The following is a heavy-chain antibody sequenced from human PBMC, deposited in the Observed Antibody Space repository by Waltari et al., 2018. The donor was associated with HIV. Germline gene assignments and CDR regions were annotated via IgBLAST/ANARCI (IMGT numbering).Heavy chain of an antibody. D-gene: IGHD2-21*02. CDR3: ARPGLAYCGGDCYYHF. CDR2: VYPGDSET. J-gene: IGHJ4*02. V-gene: IGHV5-51*01. CDR1: GYRVTTYW. Sequence: VQLVQSGTEVKKPGESLTISCKASGYRVTTYWPAGVRQRPGKGLEWMGIVYPGDSETRYSPSFEGQVTISVDKSIATAYLQWSSLKASDSAVYYCARPGLAYCGGDCYYHFWGQGTLVSVSS.